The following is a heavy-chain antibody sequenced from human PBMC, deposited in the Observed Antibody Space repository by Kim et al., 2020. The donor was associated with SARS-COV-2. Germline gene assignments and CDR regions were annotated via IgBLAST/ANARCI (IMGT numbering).Heavy chain of an antibody. Sequence: ADSVTGRVTISRDNAKTSWYVQMNSLRAEDTAVYYCARDAYGSGSYYFDYWGQGALVTVSS. CDR3: ARDAYGSGSYYFDY. V-gene: IGHV3-21*01. J-gene: IGHJ4*02. D-gene: IGHD3-10*01.